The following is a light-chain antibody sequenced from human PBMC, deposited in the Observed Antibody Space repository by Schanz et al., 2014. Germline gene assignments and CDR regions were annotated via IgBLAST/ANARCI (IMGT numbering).Light chain of an antibody. CDR3: NSYAGSNNWV. V-gene: IGLV1-40*01. J-gene: IGLJ3*02. CDR1: SSNIGAGYD. Sequence: QSVLTQPPSVSGAPGQRVTISCTGSSSNIGAGYDVHWYQQPPGAAPKLLMFTNIHRPAGVPDRFSGSKSGNTASLTVSGLQAEDEADYYCNSYAGSNNWVFGGGTKLTVL. CDR2: TNI.